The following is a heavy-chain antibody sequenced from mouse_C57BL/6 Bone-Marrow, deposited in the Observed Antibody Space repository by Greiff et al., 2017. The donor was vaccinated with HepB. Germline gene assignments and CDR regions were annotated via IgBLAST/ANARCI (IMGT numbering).Heavy chain of an antibody. CDR1: GYAFSSSW. CDR2: IYPGDGDT. V-gene: IGHV1-82*01. J-gene: IGHJ2*01. D-gene: IGHD2-1*01. CDR3: ARWYYGNFAP. Sequence: VQLQQSGPELVKPGASVKISCKASGYAFSSSWMNWVKQRPGKGLEWIGRIYPGDGDTNYNGKFKGKATLTADKSSSTAYMQLSILTSEDAAVDFCARWYYGNFAPWGQGTTLTVSS.